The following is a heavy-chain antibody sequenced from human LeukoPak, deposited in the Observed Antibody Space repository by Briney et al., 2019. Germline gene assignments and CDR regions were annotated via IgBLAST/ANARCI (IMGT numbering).Heavy chain of an antibody. Sequence: GGSLRLSCAASGFTFSSYGMHWVRQAPGKGLEWVAVISYDGSNKYYADSVKGRFTISRDNSKNTLYLQVNSLRAEDTAVYYCAKGWYYYDSSGPADYWGQGTLVTVSS. CDR3: AKGWYYYDSSGPADY. CDR1: GFTFSSYG. V-gene: IGHV3-30*18. CDR2: ISYDGSNK. D-gene: IGHD3-22*01. J-gene: IGHJ4*02.